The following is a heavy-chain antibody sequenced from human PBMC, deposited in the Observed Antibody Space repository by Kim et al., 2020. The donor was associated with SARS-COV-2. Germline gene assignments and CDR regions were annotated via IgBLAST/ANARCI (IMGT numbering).Heavy chain of an antibody. CDR1: GYTLTELS. CDR3: ATAFRSRWELPSGY. D-gene: IGHD1-26*01. V-gene: IGHV1-24*01. CDR2: FDPEDGET. J-gene: IGHJ4*02. Sequence: ASVKVSCKVSGYTLTELSMHWVRQAPGKGLEWMGGFDPEDGETIYAQKFQGRVTMTEDTSTDTAYMELSSLRSEDTAVYYCATAFRSRWELPSGYWGQGTLVTVSS.